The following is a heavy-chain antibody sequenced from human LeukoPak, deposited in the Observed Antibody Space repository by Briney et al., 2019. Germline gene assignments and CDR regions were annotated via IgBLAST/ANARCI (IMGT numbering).Heavy chain of an antibody. CDR2: INHSGST. V-gene: IGHV4-34*01. D-gene: IGHD3-10*01. J-gene: IGHJ6*02. CDR1: GGSFSGYY. CDR3: ARGAYYYGSGSYYSGYYYYGMDV. Sequence: SETLSLTCAVYGGSFSGYYWSWIRQPPGKGLEWIGEINHSGSTNYNPSLKSRVTISVDTSKNQFSLKLSSVTAADTAVYYCARGAYYYGSGSYYSGYYYYGMDVWGQGTTVTVSS.